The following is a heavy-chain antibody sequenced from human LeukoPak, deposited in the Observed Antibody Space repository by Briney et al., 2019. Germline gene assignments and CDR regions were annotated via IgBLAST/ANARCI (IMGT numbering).Heavy chain of an antibody. CDR2: ISAYNGNT. CDR1: GYTFTSYG. D-gene: IGHD3-22*01. J-gene: IGHJ6*03. CDR3: ARDPPYYYDTKDYMDV. V-gene: IGHV1-18*01. Sequence: ASVKVSCKASGYTFTSYGISWVRQAPGQGLEWMGWISAYNGNTNYAQKLQGRVTMTTDTSTSTAYMELRSLRSDDTAVYYCARDPPYYYDTKDYMDVWGKGTTVTVSS.